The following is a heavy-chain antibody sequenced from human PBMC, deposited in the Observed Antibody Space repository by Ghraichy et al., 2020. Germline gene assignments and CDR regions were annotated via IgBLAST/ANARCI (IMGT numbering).Heavy chain of an antibody. J-gene: IGHJ4*02. V-gene: IGHV5-51*01. CDR2: IYPRDSDA. Sequence: GESLNISCKSSGYDFTSHWIGWVRQMPGKSLEWMGIIYPRDSDARYSPSFQGQVTISADKSTSTAYLQWSSLKASDTAIYYCARPNGGPFDYWGQGTLVTVSS. CDR3: ARPNGGPFDY. D-gene: IGHD2-8*01. CDR1: GYDFTSHW.